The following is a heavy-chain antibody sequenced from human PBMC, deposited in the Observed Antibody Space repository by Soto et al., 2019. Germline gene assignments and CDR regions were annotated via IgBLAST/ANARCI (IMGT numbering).Heavy chain of an antibody. Sequence: QVQLVQSGAEVKKPGASVKVSCKASGYTFTSYDINWVRQATGQGLEWIGWMNPNSGNTGYAQKFQGRVTMARNTSISTAYRELSSLRSEDTAVYYCARELSSSWRFDYWGQGTLVTVSS. CDR3: ARELSSSWRFDY. J-gene: IGHJ4*02. CDR2: MNPNSGNT. V-gene: IGHV1-8*01. D-gene: IGHD6-13*01. CDR1: GYTFTSYD.